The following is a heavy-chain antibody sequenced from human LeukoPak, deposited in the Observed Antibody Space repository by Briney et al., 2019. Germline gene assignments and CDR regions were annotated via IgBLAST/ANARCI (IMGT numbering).Heavy chain of an antibody. CDR3: AKDGDTVSGTYYFDMDV. J-gene: IGHJ6*03. V-gene: IGHV3-30*02. D-gene: IGHD1-26*01. CDR1: GFTFSSYG. CDR2: IRYDGRNK. Sequence: PGGSLRLSCGASGFTFSSYGMHWVRQAPGKGLEWVAFIRYDGRNKYYADSVKGRFTISRDNAKNTLYLQMNSLRAEDTALYYCAKDGDTVSGTYYFDMDVWGKGTTVTISS.